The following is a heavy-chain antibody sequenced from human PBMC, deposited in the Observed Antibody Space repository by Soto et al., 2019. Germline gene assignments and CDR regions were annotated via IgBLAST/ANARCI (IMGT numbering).Heavy chain of an antibody. J-gene: IGHJ5*02. Sequence: SETLSLTCTVSGGSISSYYWSWIRQPPGKGLEWIGYIYYSGSTNYNPSLKSRVTISVDTSKNQFSLKLSSVTAADTAVYYCARDLGHSIATAMNWFDPWGQGTLVTVSS. CDR1: GGSISSYY. CDR2: IYYSGST. D-gene: IGHD6-25*01. CDR3: ARDLGHSIATAMNWFDP. V-gene: IGHV4-59*01.